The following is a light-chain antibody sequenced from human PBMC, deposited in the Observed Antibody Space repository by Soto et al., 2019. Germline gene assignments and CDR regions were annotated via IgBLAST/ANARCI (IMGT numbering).Light chain of an antibody. Sequence: NFMLTQPHSVSESPGKTVIISCTRSSGSIASNYVQWYQQRPGSSPTTVIYEDNQRPSWVPDRFSGSIDRSSNSASRTISGLETEDEADYYCQSYDATNQVSGGGTKLTVL. CDR2: EDN. V-gene: IGLV6-57*01. CDR3: QSYDATNQV. J-gene: IGLJ3*02. CDR1: SGSIASNY.